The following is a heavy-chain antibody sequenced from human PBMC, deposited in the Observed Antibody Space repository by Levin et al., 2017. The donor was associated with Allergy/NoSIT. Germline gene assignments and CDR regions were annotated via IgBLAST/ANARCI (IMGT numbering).Heavy chain of an antibody. Sequence: SETLSLTCSVSGGSMTNTYFWNWIRQPAGKGLEWIGHIYTNGNTDYNASLRSRITMSVDTSKNQFSLRLSSVTAADTAIYYCTAYYDKYDAAHGFDIWGQGTMVTVSS. D-gene: IGHD3-22*01. CDR1: GGSMTNTYF. CDR2: IYTNGNT. J-gene: IGHJ3*02. V-gene: IGHV4-4*07. CDR3: TAYYDKYDAAHGFDI.